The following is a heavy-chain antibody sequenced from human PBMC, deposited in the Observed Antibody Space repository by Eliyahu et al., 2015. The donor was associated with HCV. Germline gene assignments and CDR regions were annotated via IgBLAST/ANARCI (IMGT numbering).Heavy chain of an antibody. V-gene: IGHV2-26*01. J-gene: IGHJ6*02. CDR3: ARSLSSWTPYYYYGMDV. CDR2: IFSNDEK. CDR1: GFPLSXARMG. Sequence: QVTLKESGPVLVKPTETLTLTCTVSGFPLSXARMGXSWIRQPPGKALEWLAHIFSNDEKSYSTSLKSRLTISKDTSKSQVVLTMTNMDPVDTATYYCARSLSSWTPYYYYGMDVWGQGTTVTVSS. D-gene: IGHD2/OR15-2a*01.